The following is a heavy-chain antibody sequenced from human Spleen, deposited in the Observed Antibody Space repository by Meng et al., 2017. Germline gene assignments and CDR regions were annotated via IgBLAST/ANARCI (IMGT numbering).Heavy chain of an antibody. V-gene: IGHV4-34*01. J-gene: IGHJ4*02. CDR1: CGSFSGYY. D-gene: IGHD2-15*01. Sequence: QVELNEGCAHVLKPSESLSLTCAVDCGSFSGYYWVWIRQPPGKGLEWIVEINHSGSTNYNPSLKSRVTISVDTSKNQFSLKLSSVTAADTAVYYCARGPRRGYCSGGSCYFDYWGQGTLVTVSS. CDR2: INHSGST. CDR3: ARGPRRGYCSGGSCYFDY.